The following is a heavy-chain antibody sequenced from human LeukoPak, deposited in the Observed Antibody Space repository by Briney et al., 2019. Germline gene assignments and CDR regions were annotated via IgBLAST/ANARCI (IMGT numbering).Heavy chain of an antibody. D-gene: IGHD1-26*01. V-gene: IGHV3-11*01. CDR3: AKGAYSGNYYRLDY. J-gene: IGHJ4*02. CDR2: ISTTGSST. Sequence: GGSLRLSCAASGFTFIDYYMSWIRQAPGKGLEWVSYISTTGSSTYYADSVKGRFTISRDNSKNTLYLQMNSLRAEDTAVYYCAKGAYSGNYYRLDYWGQGTLVTVSA. CDR1: GFTFIDYY.